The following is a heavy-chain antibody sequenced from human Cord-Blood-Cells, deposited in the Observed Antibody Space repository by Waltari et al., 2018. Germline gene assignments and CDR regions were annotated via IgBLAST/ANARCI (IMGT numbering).Heavy chain of an antibody. CDR2: FDPEEGET. CDR1: GYHLPELS. J-gene: IGHJ4*02. CDR3: AGVYGSGSYYFDY. V-gene: IGHV1-24*01. Sequence: QVQLVQSGAEVKKPGASVKASCKVSGYHLPELSMTWVRQAPGKGLEWMGGFDPEEGETIYAQKFQGRVTMTEDTSTDTAYMELSSLRSEDTAVYYCAGVYGSGSYYFDYWGQGTLATVSS. D-gene: IGHD3-10*01.